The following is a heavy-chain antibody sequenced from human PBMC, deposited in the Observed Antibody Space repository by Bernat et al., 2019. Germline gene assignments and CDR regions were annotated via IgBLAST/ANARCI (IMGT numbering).Heavy chain of an antibody. CDR2: INHSGST. CDR1: GGSFSGYY. J-gene: IGHJ4*02. D-gene: IGHD5-24*01. Sequence: QVQLQQWGAGLLKPSETLSLTCAVYGGSFSGYYWSWIRQPPGKGLEWIGEINHSGSTNYNPSLKSRVTISVDKSKNQFSRKPGSRTGADTGVYYCARQGGDGYNLGDFDYWGQGNLVTVSS. CDR3: ARQGGDGYNLGDFDY. V-gene: IGHV4-34*01.